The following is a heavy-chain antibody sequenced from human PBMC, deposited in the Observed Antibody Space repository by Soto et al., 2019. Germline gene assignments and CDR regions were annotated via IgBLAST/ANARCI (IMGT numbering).Heavy chain of an antibody. CDR1: GFALSTSGVG. V-gene: IGHV2-5*02. Sequence: AGPTLVNSTQTLTLTCTFSGFALSTSGVGVGWIRQPPGKALEWLALIYWDDDKRYSPSLKSRLTITKDTSKNQVVLTMTNMDPVDTDTYYCAHSPITRGRGYYFDYWGQGTLVTVSS. J-gene: IGHJ4*02. CDR2: IYWDDDK. D-gene: IGHD3-10*01. CDR3: AHSPITRGRGYYFDY.